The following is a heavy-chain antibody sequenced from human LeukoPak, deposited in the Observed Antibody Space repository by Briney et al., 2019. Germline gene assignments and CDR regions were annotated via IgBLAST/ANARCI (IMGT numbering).Heavy chain of an antibody. CDR2: ISGSGGST. CDR3: AKDPYSSIWYPPEFDP. CDR1: GFTFSSYA. Sequence: PGGSLRLSCAASGFTFSSYAMSWVRQAPGKGLEWVSAISGSGGSTYYADSVKGRFTISRDNSKNTLYLQMNSLRAEDTAVYYCAKDPYSSIWYPPEFDPWGQGTLVTVSS. J-gene: IGHJ5*02. D-gene: IGHD6-13*01. V-gene: IGHV3-23*01.